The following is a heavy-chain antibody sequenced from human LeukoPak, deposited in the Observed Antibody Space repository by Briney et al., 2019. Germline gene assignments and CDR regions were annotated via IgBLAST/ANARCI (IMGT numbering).Heavy chain of an antibody. CDR1: GYTFTSFD. J-gene: IGHJ5*01. CDR2: MKPNDGNR. Sequence: GASVKVSCKTSGYTFTSFDIHWVRQATGQGLEWMGWMKPNDGNRGFAQKFQGRLTMTSDTSLVTAYMELTSLTSDDTAVYYCARGDSVDGTSNYFDSWGQGTLVTVSS. V-gene: IGHV1-8*01. D-gene: IGHD6-19*01. CDR3: ARGDSVDGTSNYFDS.